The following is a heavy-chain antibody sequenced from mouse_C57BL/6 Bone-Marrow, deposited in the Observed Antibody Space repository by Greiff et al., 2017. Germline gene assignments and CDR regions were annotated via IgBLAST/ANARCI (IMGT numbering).Heavy chain of an antibody. CDR2: IDPNSGGT. J-gene: IGHJ4*01. V-gene: IGHV1-72*01. Sequence: PGASVKLSCKASGYTFTSYWMHWVKQRPGRGLEWIGRIDPNSGGTKYNEKFKSKATLTVDKPSSTAYMQLSSLTSEDSAVHYCARSYYGNYGAMDYWGQGTSVTVSS. CDR3: ARSYYGNYGAMDY. D-gene: IGHD2-10*01. CDR1: GYTFTSYW.